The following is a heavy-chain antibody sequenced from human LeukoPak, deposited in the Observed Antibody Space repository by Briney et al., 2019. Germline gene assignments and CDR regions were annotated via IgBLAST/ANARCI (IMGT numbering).Heavy chain of an antibody. CDR2: INHSGST. J-gene: IGHJ4*02. CDR3: ARGDMTTVTPSDY. D-gene: IGHD4-17*01. V-gene: IGHV4-34*01. CDR1: GGSFSGYY. Sequence: SETLSLTCAVYGGSFSGYYWSWIRQPPGKGLEWIGEINHSGSTNYNPSLKSRVTISVDTSKNQFSLKLSSVTAADTAVYYCARGDMTTVTPSDYWGQGTLVTVSS.